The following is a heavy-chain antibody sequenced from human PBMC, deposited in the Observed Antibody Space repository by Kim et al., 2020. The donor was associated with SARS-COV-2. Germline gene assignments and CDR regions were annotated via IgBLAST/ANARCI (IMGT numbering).Heavy chain of an antibody. D-gene: IGHD2-8*01. J-gene: IGHJ4*02. CDR3: ARGIYCTNGVCHTPFDY. V-gene: IGHV4-34*01. CDR1: GGSFSGYY. CDR2: INHSGST. Sequence: SETLSLTCAVYGGSFSGYYWSWIRQPPGKGLEWIGEINHSGSTNYNPSLKSRVTISVDTSKNQFSLKLSSVTAADTAVYYCARGIYCTNGVCHTPFDYWGQGTLVTVSS.